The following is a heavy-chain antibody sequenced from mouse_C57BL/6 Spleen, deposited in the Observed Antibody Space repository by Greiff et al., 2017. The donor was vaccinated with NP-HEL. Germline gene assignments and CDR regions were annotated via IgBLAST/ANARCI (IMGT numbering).Heavy chain of an antibody. CDR1: GYSITSGYY. CDR3: ASPFYGNYGYFDV. Sequence: VQLQQSGPGLVKPSQSLSLTCSVTGYSITSGYYWNWIRQFPGNKLEWMGYISYDGSNNYNPSLKNRISITRDTSKNQFFLKLNSVTTEDTATYYCASPFYGNYGYFDVWGTGTTVTVSS. J-gene: IGHJ1*03. D-gene: IGHD2-1*01. V-gene: IGHV3-6*01. CDR2: ISYDGSN.